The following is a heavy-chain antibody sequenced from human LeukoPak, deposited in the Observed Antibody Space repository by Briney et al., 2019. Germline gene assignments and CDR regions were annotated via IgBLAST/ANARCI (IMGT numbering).Heavy chain of an antibody. Sequence: SQTLSLTCTVSGGSISSGGYYWSWIRQHPGKGLEWIGYIYYSGSTYYNPSLKSRVTISVDTSKNQFSLKLSSVTAADTAVHYCARARHDSSGHTFDYWGQGTLVTVSS. V-gene: IGHV4-31*03. CDR2: IYYSGST. CDR1: GGSISSGGYY. CDR3: ARARHDSSGHTFDY. D-gene: IGHD3-22*01. J-gene: IGHJ4*02.